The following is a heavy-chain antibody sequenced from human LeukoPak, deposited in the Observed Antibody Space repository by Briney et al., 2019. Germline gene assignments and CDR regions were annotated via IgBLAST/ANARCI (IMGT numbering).Heavy chain of an antibody. CDR1: GFTFSDYY. CDR2: ISSSSSYT. J-gene: IGHJ2*01. V-gene: IGHV3-11*06. CDR3: AREAYGDYLRRWYFDL. D-gene: IGHD4-17*01. Sequence: GGSLRLSCAASGFTFSDYYMSWIRQAPGKGLEWVSYISSSSSYTNSADSVKGRFTISRDNAMNSLYLQMNSLRAEDTAVYYCAREAYGDYLRRWYFDLWGRGTLVTVSS.